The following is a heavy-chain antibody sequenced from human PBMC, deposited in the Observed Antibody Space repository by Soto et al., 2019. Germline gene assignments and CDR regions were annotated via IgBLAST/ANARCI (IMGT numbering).Heavy chain of an antibody. Sequence: KPSETLSLTCSVSGASVSSGSFYWSWIRQPPGKGLEWIGFIYNNETFNYNPSLKGRVTLSVDTSKHQFSLKLSSVTAADTAVYYCARVPLRYSSSHNFDSWGQGALVTVSS. CDR3: ARVPLRYSSSHNFDS. V-gene: IGHV4-61*01. CDR2: IYNNETF. D-gene: IGHD6-19*01. CDR1: GASVSSGSFY. J-gene: IGHJ4*02.